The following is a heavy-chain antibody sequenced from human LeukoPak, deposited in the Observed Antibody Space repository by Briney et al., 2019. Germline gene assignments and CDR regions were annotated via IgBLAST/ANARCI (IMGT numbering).Heavy chain of an antibody. CDR2: ISSSGSTI. V-gene: IGHV3-11*04. CDR1: GFTFSDYY. Sequence: GGSLRLSYAASGFTFSDYYMSWIRQAPGKGLEWVSYISSSGSTIYYADSVKGRFTISRDNAKNSLYLQMNSLRAEDTAVYYCARDPYYYYMDVWGKGTTVTVSS. CDR3: ARDPYYYYMDV. J-gene: IGHJ6*03.